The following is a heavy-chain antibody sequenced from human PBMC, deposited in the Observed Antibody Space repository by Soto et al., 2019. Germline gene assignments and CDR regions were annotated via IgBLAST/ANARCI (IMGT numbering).Heavy chain of an antibody. J-gene: IGHJ5*02. D-gene: IGHD3-3*01. CDR3: ARGLLVGFLEWSQSNYNWFDP. Sequence: GGSLRLSCAASGFTFSSYSMNWVRQAPGKGLEWVSSISSSSSYIYYADSVKGRFTISRDNAKNSLYLQMNSLRAEDTAVYYCARGLLVGFLEWSQSNYNWFDPWGQGTLVTVSS. CDR2: ISSSSSYI. V-gene: IGHV3-21*01. CDR1: GFTFSSYS.